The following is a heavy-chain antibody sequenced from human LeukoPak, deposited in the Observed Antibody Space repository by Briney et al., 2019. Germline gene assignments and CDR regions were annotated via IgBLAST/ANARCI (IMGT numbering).Heavy chain of an antibody. CDR1: GFTFSRYA. Sequence: PGGSLRLSCAASGFTFSRYAMHWVRQPPGKGLEWIGYIYYSGSTNYNASLKSRVTISVDTSKNQFSLKLSSVTAADTPVYYCARLGDGDNLRYFDYWGQGTLVTVSS. D-gene: IGHD5-24*01. CDR2: IYYSGST. CDR3: ARLGDGDNLRYFDY. V-gene: IGHV4-59*08. J-gene: IGHJ4*02.